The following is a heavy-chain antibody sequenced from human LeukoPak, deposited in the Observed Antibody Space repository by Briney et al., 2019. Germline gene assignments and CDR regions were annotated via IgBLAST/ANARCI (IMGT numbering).Heavy chain of an antibody. CDR3: ARGWEEQLATINMDV. V-gene: IGHV3-11*01. CDR2: ISSSGSTI. CDR1: GFTFSDYY. Sequence: GGSLRLSCAASGFTFSDYYMSWIRQAPGKGLEWVSYISSSGSTIYYADSVKGRFTISRDNAKNSLYLQMNSLRVEDTAVYYCARGWEEQLATINMDVWGQGTTVTVSS. D-gene: IGHD6-13*01. J-gene: IGHJ6*02.